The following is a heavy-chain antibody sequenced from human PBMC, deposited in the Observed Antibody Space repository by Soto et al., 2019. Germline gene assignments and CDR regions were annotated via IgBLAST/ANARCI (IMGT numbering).Heavy chain of an antibody. D-gene: IGHD6-13*01. CDR1: GLTFSSYP. CDR2: ISCDGTSE. Sequence: QVQLVESGGGGVQPGISETLSCAASGLTFSSYPMEGLRQAPCKGLECVAVISCDGTSEHYADSVRRRFNISRDNSKDTLYLQMNSLRAEDTAVYYCARPCLYSSNPHYYSYGMDVWGQGTTVTVSS. CDR3: ARPCLYSSNPHYYSYGMDV. J-gene: IGHJ6*02. V-gene: IGHV3-30-3*01.